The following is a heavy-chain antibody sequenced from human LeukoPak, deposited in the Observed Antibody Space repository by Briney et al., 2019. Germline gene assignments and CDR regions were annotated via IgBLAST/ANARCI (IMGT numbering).Heavy chain of an antibody. Sequence: GSLSLSCAASGFTFSSYGMHWVRPAPGKGLEWVAVISYDGSNKYYADSVKGRFTISRDNSKNTLYLQMNSLRAEDTAVYYCARGEYYYDGGYWGQGTLVTVSS. D-gene: IGHD3-22*01. CDR1: GFTFSSYG. J-gene: IGHJ4*02. CDR3: ARGEYYYDGGY. V-gene: IGHV3-30*03. CDR2: ISYDGSNK.